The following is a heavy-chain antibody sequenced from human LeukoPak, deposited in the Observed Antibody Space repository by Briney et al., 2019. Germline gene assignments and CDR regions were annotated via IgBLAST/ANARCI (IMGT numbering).Heavy chain of an antibody. CDR1: GGSFGGYY. V-gene: IGHV4-34*01. Sequence: KPSETLSLTCAVYGGSFGGYYWSWIRQPPGKGLEWIGEINDSGSTNYIPSLKSRVTISVDTSKNQFSLKLSSVTAADTAVYYCARTTEGGYTYDYFYYYYMDVWGKGTTVTISS. D-gene: IGHD5-18*01. CDR3: ARTTEGGYTYDYFYYYYMDV. CDR2: INDSGST. J-gene: IGHJ6*03.